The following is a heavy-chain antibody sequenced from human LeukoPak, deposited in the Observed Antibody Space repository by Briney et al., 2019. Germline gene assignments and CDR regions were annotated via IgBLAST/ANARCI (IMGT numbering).Heavy chain of an antibody. CDR2: ISGSGGST. J-gene: IGHJ3*02. CDR3: AKDKVVMHAFDI. Sequence: PGGSLRLSCAASGFTFSSYAMSWVRRAPGKGLEWVSAISGSGGSTYYADSVKGRFTISRDNSKNTLYLQMNSLRAEDTAVYYCAKDKVVMHAFDIWGQGTMVTVSS. D-gene: IGHD3-22*01. V-gene: IGHV3-23*01. CDR1: GFTFSSYA.